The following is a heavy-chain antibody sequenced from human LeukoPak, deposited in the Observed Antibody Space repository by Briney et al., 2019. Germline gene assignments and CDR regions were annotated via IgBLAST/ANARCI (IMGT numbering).Heavy chain of an antibody. D-gene: IGHD3-10*01. CDR1: GYTLTELS. J-gene: IGHJ5*02. CDR2: FDPGDGET. CDR3: ATISPMVRGVMRWFDP. V-gene: IGHV1-24*01. Sequence: ASVKVSCKVSGYTLTELSMHWVRQAPGKGLEWMGGFDPGDGETIYAQKFQGRVTMTEDTSTDTAYMELSSLRSEDTAVYYCATISPMVRGVMRWFDPWGQGTLVTVSS.